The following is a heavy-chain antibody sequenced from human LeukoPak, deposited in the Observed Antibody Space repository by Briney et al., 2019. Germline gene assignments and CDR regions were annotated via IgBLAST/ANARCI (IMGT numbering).Heavy chain of an antibody. V-gene: IGHV3-23*01. CDR3: AELGITMIGGV. CDR2: ITGSGGST. J-gene: IGHJ6*04. D-gene: IGHD3-10*02. CDR1: GFTFSSYW. Sequence: QSGGSLRLSCAASGFTFSSYWMTWVRQAPGKGLEWVSSITGSGGSTYYGDSVKGRFTISRDNSKNTLYLQMNSLRAEDTAVYYCAELGITMIGGVWGKGTTVTISS.